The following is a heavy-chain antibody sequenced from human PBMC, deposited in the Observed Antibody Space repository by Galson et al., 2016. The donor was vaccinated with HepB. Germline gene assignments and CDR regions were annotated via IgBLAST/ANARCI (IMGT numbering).Heavy chain of an antibody. D-gene: IGHD2-8*01. CDR3: ARDRFCADGICKGGWLDL. Sequence: ETLSLTCAVSGSSFSGYFWTWIRQAPGKGLEYIGDINSRGNTKYSPSLQSRVTISVDTSKSQFPLMLTSVTAADTAVYYCARDRFCADGICKGGWLDLWGQGALVIVSS. CDR2: INSRGNT. V-gene: IGHV4-34*01. J-gene: IGHJ5*02. CDR1: GSSFSGYF.